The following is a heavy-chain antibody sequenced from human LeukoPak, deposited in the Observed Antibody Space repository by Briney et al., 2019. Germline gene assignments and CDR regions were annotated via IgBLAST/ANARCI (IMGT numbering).Heavy chain of an antibody. J-gene: IGHJ4*02. Sequence: PSQTLSLTCTVSGGSFSSGGYYWRWTRQPPGKGLEWIVYIYHSGSTYYNPSLKSRVTISVDRSKNQFSLKLSSVTAADTAVYYCARIVVVPAAIDYWGQGTLVTVSS. D-gene: IGHD2-2*01. CDR2: IYHSGST. CDR3: ARIVVVPAAIDY. CDR1: GGSFSSGGYY. V-gene: IGHV4-30-2*01.